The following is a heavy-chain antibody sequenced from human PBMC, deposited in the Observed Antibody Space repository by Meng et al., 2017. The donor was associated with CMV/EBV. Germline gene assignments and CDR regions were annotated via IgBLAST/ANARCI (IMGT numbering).Heavy chain of an antibody. CDR3: AKARIPYYYDSSGYYFFDY. V-gene: IGHV3-21*04. D-gene: IGHD3-22*01. CDR2: ISSSSSYI. Sequence: GGSLRLSCAASGFTFSSYSMNWVRQAPGKGLEWVSSISSSSSYIYYADSVKGRFTISRDNAKNSLYLQMNSLRAEDTAVYYCAKARIPYYYDSSGYYFFDYWGQGTLVTVSS. CDR1: GFTFSSYS. J-gene: IGHJ4*02.